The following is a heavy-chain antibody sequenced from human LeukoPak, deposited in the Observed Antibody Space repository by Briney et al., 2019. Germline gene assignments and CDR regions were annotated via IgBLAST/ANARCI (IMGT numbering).Heavy chain of an antibody. Sequence: PGGSLRLSCAASGFTFSSYAMSWVRQAPGKGLEWVSAISGSGSSTYYADSVKGRFTISRDNAKNSLYLQMNSLRAEDTAVYYCARGPGRDYDSSGYYAPYSDYWGQGTLVTVSS. D-gene: IGHD3-22*01. V-gene: IGHV3-23*01. J-gene: IGHJ4*02. CDR3: ARGPGRDYDSSGYYAPYSDY. CDR1: GFTFSSYA. CDR2: ISGSGSST.